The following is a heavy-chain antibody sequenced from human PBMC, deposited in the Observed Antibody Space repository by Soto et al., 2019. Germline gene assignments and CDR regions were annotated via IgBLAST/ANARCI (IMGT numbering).Heavy chain of an antibody. Sequence: PSETLSLTCTVSGGSISSYYWSWIRQTPGKGLEWIGYIYYSGSTNYNPSLKSRVTISVDTSKNQFSLKLSSVTAADTAVYYCAGGPTWYYYAAGGQGTLVTVSS. CDR3: AGGPTWYYYAA. J-gene: IGHJ4*02. V-gene: IGHV4-59*01. CDR1: GGSISSYY. D-gene: IGHD3-10*01. CDR2: IYYSGST.